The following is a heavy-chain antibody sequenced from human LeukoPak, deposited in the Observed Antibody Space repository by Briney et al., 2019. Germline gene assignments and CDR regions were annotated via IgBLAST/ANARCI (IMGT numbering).Heavy chain of an antibody. V-gene: IGHV1-69*06. Sequence: SVRVSCKASGGTFSTYVISWVRQAPGQGLEWMGGIIPVFGTANYAEKFQDRVTITADKSTSTAYMELSSLRSEDTAMYYCAINQAGYCGGGSCYRHEFYYMDVWGKGTSVTVSS. CDR1: GGTFSTYV. J-gene: IGHJ6*03. CDR3: AINQAGYCGGGSCYRHEFYYMDV. D-gene: IGHD2-15*01. CDR2: IIPVFGTA.